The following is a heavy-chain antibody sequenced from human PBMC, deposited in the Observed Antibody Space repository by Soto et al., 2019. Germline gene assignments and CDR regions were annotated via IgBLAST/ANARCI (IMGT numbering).Heavy chain of an antibody. CDR2: IYYSGGT. Sequence: SETLSLTCTVSGGSISSYYWSWIRQPPGKGLEWIGYIYYSGGTNYNPSLKSRVTISVDTSKNQFSLKLSSVTAADTAVYYCARNPHSPYDILTGYRNNWFDPWGQGTLVTVSS. CDR3: ARNPHSPYDILTGYRNNWFDP. J-gene: IGHJ5*02. D-gene: IGHD3-9*01. V-gene: IGHV4-59*01. CDR1: GGSISSYY.